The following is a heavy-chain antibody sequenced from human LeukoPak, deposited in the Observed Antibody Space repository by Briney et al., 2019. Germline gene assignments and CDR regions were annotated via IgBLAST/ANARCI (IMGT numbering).Heavy chain of an antibody. J-gene: IGHJ6*04. CDR1: GFTFSSYW. CDR3: ARDRPYYYYYYGMDV. V-gene: IGHV3-7*03. CDR2: IKQDGSEK. Sequence: PGGSLRLSCAASGFTFSSYWMSWVRQAPGKGLEWVANIKQDGSEKYYVDSVKGRFTISRDNAKNLLYLQMNSLRAEDTAVYYCARDRPYYYYYYGMDVWGKGTTVTVSS.